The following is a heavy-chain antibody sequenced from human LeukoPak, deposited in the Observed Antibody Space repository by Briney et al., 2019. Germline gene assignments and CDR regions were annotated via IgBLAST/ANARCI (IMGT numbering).Heavy chain of an antibody. CDR2: ISKDAGHE. CDR3: ARDLNPSSSGWYDTFDH. Sequence: GGSLRLSCAASGFTFSDYALHWVRQSPAKGLEWVAVISKDAGHEFYADSVKGRFTVSRDNSMDTVTLLMNSLTPDDTAVYYCARDLNPSSSGWYDTFDHWGHGTLATVSS. CDR1: GFTFSDYA. J-gene: IGHJ4*01. D-gene: IGHD6-19*01. V-gene: IGHV3-30*04.